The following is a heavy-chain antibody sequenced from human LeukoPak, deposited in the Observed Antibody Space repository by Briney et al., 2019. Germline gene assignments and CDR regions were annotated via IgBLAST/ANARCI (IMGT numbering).Heavy chain of an antibody. J-gene: IGHJ5*02. CDR3: ARTYYYDSSGYPPPFDP. CDR1: GDSISSYY. Sequence: SETLSLTCTVSGDSISSYYWSWIRQPPGKGLEWIGYIYYSGSTNYNPSLKSRVTVSVDTSKNQFSLKLSSVTAADTAVYYCARTYYYDSSGYPPPFDPWGQGTLVTVSS. V-gene: IGHV4-59*01. CDR2: IYYSGST. D-gene: IGHD3-22*01.